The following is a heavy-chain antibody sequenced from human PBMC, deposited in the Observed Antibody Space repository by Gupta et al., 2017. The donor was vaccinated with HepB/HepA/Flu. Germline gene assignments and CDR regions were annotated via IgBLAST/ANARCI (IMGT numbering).Heavy chain of an antibody. CDR3: ARASLLPSSPWYFDL. Sequence: QVQLVESGGGVVQPGRSLRLSCAASGFTFSDFAIFWVRQAPGKGLEWVAVVSYDGTGKNYADSVKGRFTISRDNSKDTVYLQMNSLRADDTALFYCARASLLPSSPWYFDLWGRGTLVTVSS. D-gene: IGHD3-22*01. CDR1: GFTFSDFA. CDR2: VSYDGTGK. J-gene: IGHJ2*01. V-gene: IGHV3-30-3*01.